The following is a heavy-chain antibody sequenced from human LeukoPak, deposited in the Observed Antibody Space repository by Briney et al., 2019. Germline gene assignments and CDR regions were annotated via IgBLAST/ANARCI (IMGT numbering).Heavy chain of an antibody. CDR3: ATDLPTSYDFWSGAGGV. CDR1: GYTLTELS. CDR2: FDPEDGET. Sequence: ASVKVSCKVSGYTLTELSMHWVRHAPGKGLEWMGGFDPEDGETIYAQKFQGRVTMTEDTSTDTAYMELSSLRSEDTAVYYCATDLPTSYDFWSGAGGVWGKGTTVTVSS. J-gene: IGHJ6*04. V-gene: IGHV1-24*01. D-gene: IGHD3-3*01.